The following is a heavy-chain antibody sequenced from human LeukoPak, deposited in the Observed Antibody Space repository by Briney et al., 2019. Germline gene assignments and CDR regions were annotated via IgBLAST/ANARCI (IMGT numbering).Heavy chain of an antibody. CDR2: INHSGST. D-gene: IGHD3-3*01. CDR3: ARVLRPFTIFGVVFKSIDYFDY. V-gene: IGHV4-34*01. CDR1: GGSFSDYY. J-gene: IGHJ4*02. Sequence: SETLPLTCAVYGGSFSDYYWSWIRQPPGKGLEWIGEINHSGSTNYNPSLKSRVTISVDTSKNQFSLKLSSVTAADTAVYYCARVLRPFTIFGVVFKSIDYFDYWGQGTLVTVSS.